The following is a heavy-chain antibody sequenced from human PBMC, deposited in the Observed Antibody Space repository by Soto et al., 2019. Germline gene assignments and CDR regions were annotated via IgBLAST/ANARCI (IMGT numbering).Heavy chain of an antibody. CDR2: IWYDGSNK. D-gene: IGHD5-12*01. V-gene: IGHV3-33*01. CDR3: ARDLESREMATENLGY. Sequence: PGGSLRLSCAASGFTFSSYGMHWVRQAPGKGLEWVAVIWYDGSNKYYADSVKGRFTISRDNSKNTLYLQMNSLRAEDTAVYYCARDLESREMATENLGYWGQGTLVTVSS. J-gene: IGHJ4*02. CDR1: GFTFSSYG.